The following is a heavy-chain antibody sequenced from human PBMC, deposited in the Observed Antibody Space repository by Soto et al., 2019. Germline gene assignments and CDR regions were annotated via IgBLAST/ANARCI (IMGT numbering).Heavy chain of an antibody. Sequence: ASVKVSCKASGYTFTSYGISWVRQAPGQGLEWMGWISAYNGNTNYAQKLQGRVTMTTDTSTSTAYMELRSLRSDDTAVYYCAREAPLKRGYSDLRGGPGVDYWGQGTLVTVSS. D-gene: IGHD5-12*01. CDR3: AREAPLKRGYSDLRGGPGVDY. CDR2: ISAYNGNT. CDR1: GYTFTSYG. V-gene: IGHV1-18*01. J-gene: IGHJ4*02.